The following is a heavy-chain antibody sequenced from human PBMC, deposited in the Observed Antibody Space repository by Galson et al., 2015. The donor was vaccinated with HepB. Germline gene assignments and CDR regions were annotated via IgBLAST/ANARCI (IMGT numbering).Heavy chain of an antibody. CDR3: ARASERVYDFYHYYMDV. CDR2: IVPIFGRA. CDR1: GGTFSNYA. V-gene: IGHV1-69*13. Sequence: SVKVSCKASGGTFSNYAISWVRQAPGQGLEWMGGIVPIFGRAHYSQRFRDRVTITADESTSTAYMEMRSLRPEDTAVYYCARASERVYDFYHYYMDVWGKGTTVTVS. D-gene: IGHD5/OR15-5a*01. J-gene: IGHJ6*03.